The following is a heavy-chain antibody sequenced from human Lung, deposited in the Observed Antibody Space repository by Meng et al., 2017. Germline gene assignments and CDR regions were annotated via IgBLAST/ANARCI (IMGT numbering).Heavy chain of an antibody. D-gene: IGHD6-19*01. CDR3: ARDFTSGSSGDP. Sequence: QVQLVPSGAEVKKPGASVKVSCKASGYTFTSYAMHWVRQAPGQSLEWMGWITPGSGNTKYSQKFQGRLTITTDTSASTAYMELSTLRSEDTAVYYCARDFTSGSSGDPWGQGTLVTVSS. CDR2: ITPGSGNT. J-gene: IGHJ5*02. V-gene: IGHV1-3*01. CDR1: GYTFTSYA.